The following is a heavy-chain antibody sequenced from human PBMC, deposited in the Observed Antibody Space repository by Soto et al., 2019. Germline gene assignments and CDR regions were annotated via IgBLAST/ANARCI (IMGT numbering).Heavy chain of an antibody. Sequence: QLQLQESGSGLVKPSQTLSLTCAVSGGSISSGGYSWSWIRQPPGKGLEWIGYIYHSGSTYYNPSLKSRGTTAVDRSKNQFSLKLGSVAAADTAVYYCAAGGGLPRYYWGQGTLVTVSS. CDR1: GGSISSGGYS. D-gene: IGHD5-12*01. V-gene: IGHV4-30-2*01. J-gene: IGHJ4*02. CDR3: AAGGGLPRYY. CDR2: IYHSGST.